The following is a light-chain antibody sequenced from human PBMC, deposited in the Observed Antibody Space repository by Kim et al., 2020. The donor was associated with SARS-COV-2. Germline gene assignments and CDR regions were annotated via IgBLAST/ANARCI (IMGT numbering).Light chain of an antibody. J-gene: IGLJ2*01. Sequence: QSALTQPPSASGSPGQSVTISCTGTSSDVGGYNYVSWYQQHPGKAPKLMIYEVNQRPSGVPDRFSGSKSGNTASLTVSGLQAEDEADYYCSSYAGSNTVVFGGGTQLTVL. CDR2: EVN. V-gene: IGLV2-8*01. CDR3: SSYAGSNTVV. CDR1: SSDVGGYNY.